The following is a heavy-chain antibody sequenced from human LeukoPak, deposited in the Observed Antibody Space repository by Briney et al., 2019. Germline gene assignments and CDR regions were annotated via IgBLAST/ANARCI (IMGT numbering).Heavy chain of an antibody. CDR1: GGSFSGYY. V-gene: IGHV4-34*01. CDR3: ARGVHNWFDP. Sequence: SETLSLTCAVYGGSFSGYYWNWIRQPPGKGLEWIGEINHSGSTNYNPSLKSRVTISVDTSKNQFSLKLSSVTAADTAVYYCARGVHNWFDPWGQGTLVTVSS. J-gene: IGHJ5*02. CDR2: INHSGST. D-gene: IGHD6-6*01.